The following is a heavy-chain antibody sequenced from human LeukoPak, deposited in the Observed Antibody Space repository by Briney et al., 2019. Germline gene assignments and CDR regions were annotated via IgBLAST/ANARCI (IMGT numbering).Heavy chain of an antibody. CDR3: ARENSGIAATDIIDS. V-gene: IGHV3-21*01. CDR1: GFTFNSYS. CDR2: FTSRSRNI. D-gene: IGHD6-13*01. J-gene: IGHJ4*02. Sequence: GGSLRLSCAASGFTFNSYSMTWVRQAPGKGLEWVSSFTSRSRNIYCADSVKGRLTISRDNAKNSLYLQMNSLRAEDTAIYYCARENSGIAATDIIDSWGQGTLVTVSS.